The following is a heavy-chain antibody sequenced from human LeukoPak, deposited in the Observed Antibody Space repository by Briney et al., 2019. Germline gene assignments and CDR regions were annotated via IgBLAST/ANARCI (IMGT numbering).Heavy chain of an antibody. Sequence: ASETLSLTCTVSGGSISSGSYYWSWIRQPAGKGLEWIGRIYTSGSTNYNPSLKSRVTISVDTFKNQFSLKLSSVTAADTAVYYCARAGSYYWFDPWGQGTPVTVSS. D-gene: IGHD1-26*01. CDR3: ARAGSYYWFDP. CDR1: GGSISSGSYY. V-gene: IGHV4-61*02. J-gene: IGHJ5*02. CDR2: IYTSGST.